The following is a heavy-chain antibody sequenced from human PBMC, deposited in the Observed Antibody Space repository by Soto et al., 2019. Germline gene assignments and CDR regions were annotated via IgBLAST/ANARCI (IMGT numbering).Heavy chain of an antibody. CDR2: IIPIFGTA. Sequence: QVQLVQSGAEVKKPGSSVKVSCKASGGTFSSYAISWVRQAPGQGLEWMGGIIPIFGTANYAQKFQGTVTITADKSTSTAYMELSSLRSEDTAVYYCARDLPHDVDTAMVTALNAFDIWGQGTMVTVSS. J-gene: IGHJ3*02. CDR1: GGTFSSYA. D-gene: IGHD5-18*01. CDR3: ARDLPHDVDTAMVTALNAFDI. V-gene: IGHV1-69*06.